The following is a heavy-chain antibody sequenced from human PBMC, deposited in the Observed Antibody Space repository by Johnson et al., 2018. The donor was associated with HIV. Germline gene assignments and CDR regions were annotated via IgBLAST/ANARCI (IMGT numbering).Heavy chain of an antibody. J-gene: IGHJ3*02. CDR1: GFTFHDYG. V-gene: IGHV3-7*01. CDR3: AKCIEWFLVHDAFDI. Sequence: VQLVESGGGVVRPGGSLRLSCAASGFTFHDYGMSWVRQAPGKGLEWVANIKQDGSEKYYVDSVKGRFTISRDNSKNTLYLQMNSLRAEDTAVYYCAKCIEWFLVHDAFDIWGQGTMVTVSS. CDR2: IKQDGSEK. D-gene: IGHD3-3*01.